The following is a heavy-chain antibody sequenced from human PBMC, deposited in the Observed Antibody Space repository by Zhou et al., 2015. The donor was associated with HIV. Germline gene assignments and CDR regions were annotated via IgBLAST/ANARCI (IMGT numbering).Heavy chain of an antibody. CDR1: GYTFTSYA. D-gene: IGHD6-19*01. V-gene: IGHV1-3*01. CDR2: INAGNGNT. CDR3: ARDKAGKQSHYYYYYGMDV. Sequence: QVQLVQSGAEVKKPGSSVKVSCKASGYTFTSYAMHWVRQAPGQRLEWMGWINAGNGNTKYSQKFQGRVTITADESTSTAYMELSSLRSEDTAVYYXARDKAGKQSHYYYYYGMDVWGQGTT. J-gene: IGHJ6*02.